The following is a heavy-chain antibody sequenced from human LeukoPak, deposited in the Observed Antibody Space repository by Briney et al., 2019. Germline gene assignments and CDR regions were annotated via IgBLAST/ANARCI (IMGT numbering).Heavy chain of an antibody. J-gene: IGHJ4*02. V-gene: IGHV3-74*01. Sequence: GGSLRLSCAASGFTLSAYWMHWVRQAPGKGLMWVSRIEGDGNRITYADSVKGRFTISRDNAKNTLYLQMNSLRAEDTAVYYCARAQSGFWSGYCFDYWGQGTLVTVSS. CDR3: ARAQSGFWSGYCFDY. CDR1: GFTLSAYW. D-gene: IGHD3-3*01. CDR2: IEGDGNRI.